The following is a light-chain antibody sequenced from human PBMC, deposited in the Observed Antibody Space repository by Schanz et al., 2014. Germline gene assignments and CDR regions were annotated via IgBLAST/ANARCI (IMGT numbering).Light chain of an antibody. V-gene: IGLV2-14*02. CDR3: SSYTTSSTLWV. CDR2: EAT. CDR1: SSDVGSYNH. Sequence: QSALTQPASVSGSPGQSITISCTGTSSDVGSYNHVSWYQQYPGKAPKLIIYEATKWPSGISNRFSGSKSGNTASLTISGLQAEDEADYYCSSYTTSSTLWVFGGGTKLTVL. J-gene: IGLJ3*02.